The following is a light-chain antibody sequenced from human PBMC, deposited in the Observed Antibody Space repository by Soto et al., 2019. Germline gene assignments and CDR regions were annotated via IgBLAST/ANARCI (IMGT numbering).Light chain of an antibody. Sequence: EIVMTQSPATLSVSPGERATLSCRASQSVSSNLAWYQQKPGQAPRLLIYGASTRATGIPARFSGSGSGTEFTLTISSLQSEDFAVYYCQQYGSSPAFGQGTRLEN. CDR2: GAS. CDR3: QQYGSSPA. V-gene: IGKV3-15*01. CDR1: QSVSSN. J-gene: IGKJ5*01.